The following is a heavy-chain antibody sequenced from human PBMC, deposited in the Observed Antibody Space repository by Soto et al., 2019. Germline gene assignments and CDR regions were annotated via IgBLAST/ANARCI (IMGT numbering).Heavy chain of an antibody. J-gene: IGHJ3*02. CDR1: GGTLSSYA. CDR3: ATDMCSSGAVGAFVI. CDR2: IIPLFGTA. Sequence: ASVKVSCKASGGTLSSYAICWVRQSPGQGLEWVGGIIPLFGTANSAEKFQGRVTITPGESTSTAYMELSSQRSESTSALCCATDMCSSGAVGAFVIWGQGAMV. V-gene: IGHV1-69*13. D-gene: IGHD6-19*01.